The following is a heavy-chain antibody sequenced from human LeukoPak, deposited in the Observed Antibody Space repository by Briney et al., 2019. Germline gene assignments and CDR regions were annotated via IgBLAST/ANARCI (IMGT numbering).Heavy chain of an antibody. V-gene: IGHV3-30*18. CDR1: GFTFSSYG. J-gene: IGHJ5*02. CDR3: AKDQISYAPTTSGFDP. Sequence: TGGSLRLSCAASGFTFSSYGMHWVRQAPGKGLEWVAVISYDGSNKYYADSVKGRFTISRDNFKNTLYLQMNSLRAEDTAVYYCAKDQISYAPTTSGFDPWGQGTLVTVSS. CDR2: ISYDGSNK. D-gene: IGHD2-8*01.